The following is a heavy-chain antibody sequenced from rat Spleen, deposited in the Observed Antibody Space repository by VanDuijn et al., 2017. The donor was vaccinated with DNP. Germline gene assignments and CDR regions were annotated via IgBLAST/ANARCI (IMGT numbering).Heavy chain of an antibody. CDR2: ISYDGYST. J-gene: IGHJ1*01. V-gene: IGHV5-7*01. Sequence: EVQLVASGGGLVQPGRSLKLSCAASGFTFSDYNMVWVRQAPKKGLEWVATISYDGYSTYYRDSVKGRFTISRDNAKSTLYLQMDSLRSEDTATYYCARPDFWGPGTMVTVSS. CDR1: GFTFSDYN. CDR3: ARPDF.